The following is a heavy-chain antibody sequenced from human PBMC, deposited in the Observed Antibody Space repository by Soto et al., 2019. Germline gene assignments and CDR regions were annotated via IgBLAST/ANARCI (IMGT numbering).Heavy chain of an antibody. D-gene: IGHD3-3*01. V-gene: IGHV4-34*01. Sequence: PSETLSLTCAVYGGSFSGYYWSWIRQPPGKGLEWIGGINHSGSTNYNPSLKSRVTISVDTSKNQFSLKLSSVTAADTAVYYCARAYAGVYFDYWGQGTLVTVSS. CDR3: ARAYAGVYFDY. CDR2: INHSGST. J-gene: IGHJ4*02. CDR1: GGSFSGYY.